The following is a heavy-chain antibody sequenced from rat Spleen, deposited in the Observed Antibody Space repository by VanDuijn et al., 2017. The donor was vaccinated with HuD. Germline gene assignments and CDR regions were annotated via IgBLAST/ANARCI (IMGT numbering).Heavy chain of an antibody. CDR2: ISYDGGST. CDR1: GFTFSDYY. Sequence: EVQLVESGGGLVQPGRSLKLSCAASGFTFSDYYMAWVRQAPTKGLEWVASISYDGGSTYYRDSVKGRFTISRDNAKSSLYLQMDSLRSEDTATYYCTTDVATPYVMDAWGQGASVTVSS. CDR3: TTDVATPYVMDA. V-gene: IGHV5-20*01. D-gene: IGHD1-10*01. J-gene: IGHJ4*01.